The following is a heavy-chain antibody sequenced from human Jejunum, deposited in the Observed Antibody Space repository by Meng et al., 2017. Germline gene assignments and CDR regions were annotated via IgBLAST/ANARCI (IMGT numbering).Heavy chain of an antibody. Sequence: GESLKISCAASGFTFSSYEMNWVRQAPGKGLEWVSNIKSSGTAMYADSVKGRFTISRDNARNSLYLQMNSLRAEDTAVYYCAKEYSHDNSGYDAFHIWGQGTMVTVSS. J-gene: IGHJ3*02. CDR3: AKEYSHDNSGYDAFHI. D-gene: IGHD3-22*01. CDR1: GFTFSSYE. CDR2: IKSSGTAM. V-gene: IGHV3-48*03.